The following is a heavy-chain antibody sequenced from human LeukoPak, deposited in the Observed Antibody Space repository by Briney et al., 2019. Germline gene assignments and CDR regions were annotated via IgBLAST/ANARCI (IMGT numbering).Heavy chain of an antibody. CDR3: ARVYYGSGSPRHFDY. V-gene: IGHV3-11*01. J-gene: IGHJ4*02. CDR2: ISSRGTTI. D-gene: IGHD3-10*01. Sequence: LSLTCTVSGGSISSGGYYWSWIRQAPGKGLECVSYISSRGTTIYYADSVKGRFTISRDNAKNSLYLQMSSLRAEDTAVYYCARVYYGSGSPRHFDYWGQGTLVTVSS. CDR1: GGSISSGGYY.